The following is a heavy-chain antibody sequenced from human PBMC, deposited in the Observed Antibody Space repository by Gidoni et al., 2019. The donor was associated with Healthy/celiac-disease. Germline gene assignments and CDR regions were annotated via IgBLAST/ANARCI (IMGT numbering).Heavy chain of an antibody. Sequence: QVQLQQWGAGLLKPSETLSLTCAVYGGSFSGYYWSWIRQPPGKGLAWIGEINHSGSTNYNPSLKSRVTISVDTSKNQFSLKLSSVTAADTAVYYCARIKVGYSSSSYYYYMDVWGKGTTVTVSS. V-gene: IGHV4-34*01. CDR3: ARIKVGYSSSSYYYYMDV. J-gene: IGHJ6*03. CDR2: INHSGST. D-gene: IGHD6-6*01. CDR1: GGSFSGYY.